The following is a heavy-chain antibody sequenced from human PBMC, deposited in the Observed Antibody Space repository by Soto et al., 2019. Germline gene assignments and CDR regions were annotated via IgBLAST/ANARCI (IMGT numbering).Heavy chain of an antibody. J-gene: IGHJ4*02. CDR2: IYYSGST. CDR3: ARLRYYDFWSEYYFDY. CDR1: GGSISSSSYY. V-gene: IGHV4-39*01. Sequence: SETLSLTCTVSGGSISSSSYYWGWIRQPPGKGLEWIGSIYYSGSTYYNPSLKSRVTISVDTSKNQFSLKLSSVTAADTAVYYCARLRYYDFWSEYYFDYWGQGTLVTVSS. D-gene: IGHD3-3*01.